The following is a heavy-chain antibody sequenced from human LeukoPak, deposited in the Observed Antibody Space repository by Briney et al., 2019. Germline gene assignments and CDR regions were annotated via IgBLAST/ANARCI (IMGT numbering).Heavy chain of an antibody. CDR3: AMEEITMVRALDY. CDR2: ITSTSSYI. D-gene: IGHD3-10*01. V-gene: IGHV3-21*01. CDR1: GFTFDDYA. J-gene: IGHJ4*02. Sequence: GGSLRLSCAASGFTFDDYAMHWVRQAPGKGLEWVSSITSTSSYIYYADSLRGRFTVSRDNSKNTLYLQMNSLRAEDTAVYYCAMEEITMVRALDYWGQGTLVTVSS.